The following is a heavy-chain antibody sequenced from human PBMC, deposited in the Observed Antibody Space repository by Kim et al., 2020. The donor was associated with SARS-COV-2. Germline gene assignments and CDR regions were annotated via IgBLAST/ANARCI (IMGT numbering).Heavy chain of an antibody. CDR2: IRSKDYGGTT. J-gene: IGHJ4*02. D-gene: IGHD6-6*01. CDR3: SRVLIRAGRPYYFDY. Sequence: GGSLRLSCTGSGFNFDNYAISWVRQAPGKGLEWVGFIRSKDYGGTTDYAASVNGRFTISRDDSKGIAYLQMNSLKTADTAVYFCSRVLIRAGRPYYFDYWGLGTRVTVSS. CDR1: GFNFDNYA. V-gene: IGHV3-49*04.